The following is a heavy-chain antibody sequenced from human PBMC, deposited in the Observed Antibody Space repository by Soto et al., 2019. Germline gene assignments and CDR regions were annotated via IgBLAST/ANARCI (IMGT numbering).Heavy chain of an antibody. CDR3: ARGPMIVVVLAARKTLYYCYYMDV. J-gene: IGHJ6*03. Sequence: GASVKVSCKASGYTFTSYDINWVRQATGQGLEWMGWMNPNSGNTGYAQKFQGRVTMTRNTSISTAYMELSSLRSEDTAVYYCARGPMIVVVLAARKTLYYCYYMDVWGKGTTVTVSS. V-gene: IGHV1-8*01. CDR1: GYTFTSYD. CDR2: MNPNSGNT. D-gene: IGHD2-2*01.